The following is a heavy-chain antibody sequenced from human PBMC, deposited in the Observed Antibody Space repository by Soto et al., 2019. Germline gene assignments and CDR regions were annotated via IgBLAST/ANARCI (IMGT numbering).Heavy chain of an antibody. V-gene: IGHV3-64*04. Sequence: GSLRLSCSTSGFTFSDYAMHWVRQALGKGLEYVSTISSNGRTTYYGDSVKGRFSISRDKSKNTVYLQMNSLRAEDTAVYYCARESVAVAGTDFDYWGQGTLVTVSS. CDR3: ARESVAVAGTDFDY. CDR1: GFTFSDYA. D-gene: IGHD6-19*01. J-gene: IGHJ4*02. CDR2: ISSNGRTT.